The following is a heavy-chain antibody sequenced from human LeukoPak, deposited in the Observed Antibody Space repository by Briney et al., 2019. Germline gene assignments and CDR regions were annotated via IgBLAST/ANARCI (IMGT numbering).Heavy chain of an antibody. CDR1: GFTFSSYW. J-gene: IGHJ4*02. Sequence: GGSLRLSCAASGFTFSSYWMHWVRQAPGKGLEWVSSISSSSYIYYADSVKGRFTISRDNAKNSLYLQMNSLRAEDTAVYYCARAVAGTELGVYWGQGTLVTVSS. D-gene: IGHD6-19*01. V-gene: IGHV3-69-1*01. CDR3: ARAVAGTELGVY. CDR2: ISSSSYI.